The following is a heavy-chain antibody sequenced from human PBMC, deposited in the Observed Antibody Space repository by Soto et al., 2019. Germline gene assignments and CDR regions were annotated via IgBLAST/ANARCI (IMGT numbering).Heavy chain of an antibody. J-gene: IGHJ4*02. V-gene: IGHV5-10-1*01. D-gene: IGHD3-22*01. CDR2: IDPSDSYT. CDR1: GYSFTSYW. Sequence: GESLKISCKGSGYSFTSYWISWVRQMPGKGLGWVGRIDPSDSYTNYGPSFQGHVTISADKSISTAYLQWSSLKASDTAMYYCARLPSSLGGYYYDSSGYSVDYWGQGTLVTVSS. CDR3: ARLPSSLGGYYYDSSGYSVDY.